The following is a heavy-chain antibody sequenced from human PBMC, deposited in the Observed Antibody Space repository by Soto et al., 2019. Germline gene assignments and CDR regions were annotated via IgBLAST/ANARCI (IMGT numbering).Heavy chain of an antibody. CDR1: GFTFSSYS. Sequence: EVHLVESGGGLVQPGGSLRLSCAASGFTFSSYSLNWVRQAQGQGLEWVSYITSSGTTVYYADSVRGRFTISRDNAKNSLYLKMNSMRDDDTAVYYCARGSSNWAYYFDFWGQGTLVTVSS. V-gene: IGHV3-48*02. D-gene: IGHD6-13*01. J-gene: IGHJ4*02. CDR2: ITSSGTTV. CDR3: ARGSSNWAYYFDF.